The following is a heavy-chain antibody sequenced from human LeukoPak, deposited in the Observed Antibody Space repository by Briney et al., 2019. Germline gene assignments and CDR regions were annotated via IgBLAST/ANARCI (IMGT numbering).Heavy chain of an antibody. Sequence: GGSLRLSCAASGFTFSSYSMNWVRQAPGKGLEWVSYISSSSSTIYYADSVKGRFTISRDNAKNSLYLQMNSLRAEDTAVYYCARLRDAYPDYWGQGTLITVSS. CDR3: ARLRDAYPDY. V-gene: IGHV3-48*01. CDR2: ISSSSSTI. CDR1: GFTFSSYS. D-gene: IGHD5-24*01. J-gene: IGHJ4*02.